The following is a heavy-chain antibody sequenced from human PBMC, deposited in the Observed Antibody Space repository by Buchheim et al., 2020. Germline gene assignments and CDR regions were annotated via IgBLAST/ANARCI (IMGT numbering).Heavy chain of an antibody. D-gene: IGHD3-10*01. V-gene: IGHV3-33*01. CDR2: IWYDGSNK. CDR3: ARDSYYGTQFYDY. Sequence: QVQLVESGGGVVQPGRSLRLSCAASGFTFSSYGMHWVRQAPGKGLEWVAVIWYDGSNKYYADSVKGRFTISRDNSKKKLYLQMNSLRAEDTAVYYCARDSYYGTQFYDYWGQGTL. J-gene: IGHJ4*02. CDR1: GFTFSSYG.